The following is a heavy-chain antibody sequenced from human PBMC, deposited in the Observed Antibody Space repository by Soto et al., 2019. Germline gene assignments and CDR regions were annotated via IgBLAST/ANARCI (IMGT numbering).Heavy chain of an antibody. CDR3: ARGGYFDSSNYLAY. CDR2: IIPIFGAA. J-gene: IGHJ4*02. D-gene: IGHD3-22*01. CDR1: GGTFSSYA. Sequence: SVKVSCKASGGTFSSYAISWVRQAPGQGLEWMGGIIPIFGAANYAQKFQGRVTITADESTSTAYMELSSLRSEDTAVYYCARGGYFDSSNYLAYWGLGTLVTVSS. V-gene: IGHV1-69*13.